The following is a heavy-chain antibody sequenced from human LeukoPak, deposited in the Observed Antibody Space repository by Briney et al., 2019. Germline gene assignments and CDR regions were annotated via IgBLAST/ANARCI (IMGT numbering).Heavy chain of an antibody. J-gene: IGHJ3*02. V-gene: IGHV4-61*02. CDR1: GGSISSGSYY. CDR2: IYTSGST. D-gene: IGHD1-1*01. CDR3: ATQLGSGDAFDI. Sequence: SQTLSLTCTVSGGSISSGSYYWRWIRQPAGKGLEWIGRIYTSGSTNYNPSLKSRVTISVDTSKNQFSLKLSSVTAADTAVYYCATQLGSGDAFDIWGQGTMVTVSS.